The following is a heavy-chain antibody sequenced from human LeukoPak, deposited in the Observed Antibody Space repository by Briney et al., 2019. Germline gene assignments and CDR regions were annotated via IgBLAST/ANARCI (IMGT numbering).Heavy chain of an antibody. V-gene: IGHV4-34*12. Sequence: SETLSLTCAVYGGSFSSYPWTWIRQPPGKGLEWIGQIIHSGSTKYNPSLNGRVTMSVDTSKNQFSLKLTSVTAADTAVYYCASGAPGYWGQGTLVTVSS. J-gene: IGHJ4*02. CDR2: IIHSGST. D-gene: IGHD4/OR15-4a*01. CDR1: GGSFSSYP. CDR3: ASGAPGY.